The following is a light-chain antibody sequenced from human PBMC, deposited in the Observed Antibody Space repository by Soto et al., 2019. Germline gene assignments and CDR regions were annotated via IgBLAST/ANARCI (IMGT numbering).Light chain of an antibody. CDR1: SSDVGGYSY. Sequence: QSVLTQPASVSGSPGQSITISCTGISSDVGGYSYVSWYQQHPGKAPKLMIYYVSNRPSGVSNRFSGSKSGNTASLTISGLQAEDEADYYCSSYTSSSTLVVFGGGTKLTVL. J-gene: IGLJ2*01. CDR3: SSYTSSSTLVV. V-gene: IGLV2-14*03. CDR2: YVS.